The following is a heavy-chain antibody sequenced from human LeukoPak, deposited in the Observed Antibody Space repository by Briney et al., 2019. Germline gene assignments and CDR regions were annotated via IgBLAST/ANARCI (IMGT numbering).Heavy chain of an antibody. J-gene: IGHJ4*02. CDR1: GGSISSSSYY. V-gene: IGHV4-39*07. CDR2: IYYNGDT. CDR3: ARGSGGYDSSGRGYYFDY. Sequence: PSETLSLTCTVSGGSISSSSYYWGWIRQPPGKGLEWIGSIYYNGDTYYNLSFKSRVSMSVDTAKNQISLILTSVTAADTAVYYCARGSGGYDSSGRGYYFDYWGQGTLVTVSS. D-gene: IGHD3-22*01.